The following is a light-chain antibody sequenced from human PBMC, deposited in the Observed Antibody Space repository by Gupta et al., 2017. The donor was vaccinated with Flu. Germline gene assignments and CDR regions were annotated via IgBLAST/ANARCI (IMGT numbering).Light chain of an antibody. V-gene: IGLV2-14*01. Sequence: QSALTQPASVSGSPGQSITISCIGTSSDVGGYNYVSWYQQHPGKAPKLMIYEVSNRPSGVSSRFSGSKYGNTASLTISGLQAEDEADYYCSSYTSSSTLVFGGGTKLTVL. J-gene: IGLJ3*02. CDR3: SSYTSSSTLV. CDR1: SSDVGGYNY. CDR2: EVS.